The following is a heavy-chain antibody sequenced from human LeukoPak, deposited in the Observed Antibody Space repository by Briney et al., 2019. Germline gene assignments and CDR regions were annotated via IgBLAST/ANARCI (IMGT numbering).Heavy chain of an antibody. CDR2: IYTSGST. CDR3: ARSALPYNWNYSWFDP. D-gene: IGHD1-7*01. V-gene: IGHV4-61*02. J-gene: IGHJ5*02. CDR1: GGSISSGSYY. Sequence: TASQTLSLTCTVSGGSISSGSYYWSWIRQPAGKGLEWIGRIYTSGSTNYNPSLKSRVTISVDTSKNQFSLKLSSVTAADTAVYYCARSALPYNWNYSWFDPWGQGTLVTVSS.